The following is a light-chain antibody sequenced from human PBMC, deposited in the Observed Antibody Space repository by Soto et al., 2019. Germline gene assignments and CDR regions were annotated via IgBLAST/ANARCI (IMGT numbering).Light chain of an antibody. CDR2: VAS. CDR3: QQYNNWPPMYT. J-gene: IGKJ2*01. CDR1: QSVSSN. V-gene: IGKV3-15*01. Sequence: EIVMTQSPATLSVSPGERATLSCRASQSVSSNLAWYQQKPGQAPRLLIYVASTRATGIPARFSGSGSGTEFTLTISSLQSEDFAVYYWQQYNNWPPMYTFGQRTKLEIK.